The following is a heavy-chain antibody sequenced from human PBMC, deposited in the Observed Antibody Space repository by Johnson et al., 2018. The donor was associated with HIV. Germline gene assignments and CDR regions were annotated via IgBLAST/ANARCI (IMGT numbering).Heavy chain of an antibody. J-gene: IGHJ3*02. D-gene: IGHD4-23*01. V-gene: IGHV3-30*04. CDR2: ISYDGSNK. CDR1: AFTFSSYA. CDR3: AKGYGGNGGALDS. Sequence: QVQLVESGGGVVQPGRSLRLSCAASAFTFSSYAMHWVRQAPGKGLEWVAVISYDGSNKYYADSVKGRFTISRDNSKNTLYLHMNSLRAEDTAVYYCAKGYGGNGGALDSWGQGTMVTVSS.